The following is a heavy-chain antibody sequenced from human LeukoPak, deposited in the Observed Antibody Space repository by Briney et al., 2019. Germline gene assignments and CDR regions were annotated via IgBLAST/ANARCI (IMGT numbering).Heavy chain of an antibody. V-gene: IGHV3-23*01. D-gene: IGHD3-16*01. CDR3: ARDIGGSGAY. Sequence: GGSLRLSCAASGFTFRSYAMSWVRQAPGKGLEWVSAVGGSGGDTYYADSVKGRFTISRDNSKNTVYLQMNSLRAEDTAIYYCARDIGGSGAYWGQGTLVTVSS. J-gene: IGHJ4*02. CDR1: GFTFRSYA. CDR2: VGGSGGDT.